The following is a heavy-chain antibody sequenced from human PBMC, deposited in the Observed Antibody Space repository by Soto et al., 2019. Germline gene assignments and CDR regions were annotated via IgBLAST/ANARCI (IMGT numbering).Heavy chain of an antibody. CDR2: IYSTGTT. Sequence: EVQLVESGGGLIQPGGSLKLSCADSGLTVGNNYMSLVRQAPGKGLELVSLIYSTGTTKYADSVKGRFTVSRDNAKNTLYLHMNSRRAEDTAVYYCAKDGRGSGSHYNSFGYWGQGTLVTVSS. CDR3: AKDGRGSGSHYNSFGY. V-gene: IGHV3-53*01. D-gene: IGHD3-10*01. CDR1: GLTVGNNY. J-gene: IGHJ4*02.